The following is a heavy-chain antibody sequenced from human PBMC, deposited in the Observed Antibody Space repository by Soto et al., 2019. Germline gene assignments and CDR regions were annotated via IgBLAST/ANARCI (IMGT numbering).Heavy chain of an antibody. J-gene: IGHJ5*02. CDR2: TYYYRSKWYN. V-gene: IGHV6-1*01. D-gene: IGHD1-1*01. Sequence: SQTLSLTCAISGGSVSSNYAAWNWIRQSPSRGLEWLGGTYYYRSKWYNDYAVSVKSRITIIPDTTKNQFSLHLNSVTPEDTAVYFCARDDGPRTTRRFAPWGQGTLVTVSS. CDR1: GGSVSSNYAA. CDR3: ARDDGPRTTRRFAP.